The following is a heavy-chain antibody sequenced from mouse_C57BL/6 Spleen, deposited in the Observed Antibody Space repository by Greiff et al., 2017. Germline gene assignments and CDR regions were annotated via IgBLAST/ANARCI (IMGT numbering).Heavy chain of an antibody. CDR1: GFTFSSYG. V-gene: IGHV5-6*01. CDR2: ISSGGSYT. Sequence: DVQGVESGGDLVKPGGSLKLSCAASGFTFSSYGMSWVRQTPDKRLEWVATISSGGSYTYYPDSVKGRFTISRDNAKNTLYLQMSSLKSEDTAMYYCARRGYDYDSSYFDYWGQGTTLTVSS. D-gene: IGHD2-4*01. J-gene: IGHJ2*01. CDR3: ARRGYDYDSSYFDY.